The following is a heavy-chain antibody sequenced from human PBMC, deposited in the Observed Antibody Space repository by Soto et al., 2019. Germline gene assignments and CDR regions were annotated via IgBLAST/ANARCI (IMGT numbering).Heavy chain of an antibody. CDR3: AIAVAGTHGMDV. CDR2: LIPILGIA. Sequence: QVQLVQSGAEVKKPGSSVKVSCKASGGTFSSYTISWVRQAPGQGLEWMGRLIPILGIANYAQKFQGRVTITADKSTSTAYMELSSLRSEDTAVYYCAIAVAGTHGMDVWGQGTTVTVSS. J-gene: IGHJ6*02. CDR1: GGTFSSYT. D-gene: IGHD6-19*01. V-gene: IGHV1-69*02.